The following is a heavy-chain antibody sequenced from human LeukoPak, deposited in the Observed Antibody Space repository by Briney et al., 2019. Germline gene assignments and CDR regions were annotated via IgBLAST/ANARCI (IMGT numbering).Heavy chain of an antibody. J-gene: IGHJ4*02. D-gene: IGHD4-17*01. Sequence: GGSLRFSCAASGFTFSSYAMHWVRQAPGKGLEWVAVISYDGSNKYYADSVKGRFTISRDNSKNTLYLQMNSLRAEDTAVYYCARDPDAYGDYFDYWGQGTLVTVSS. CDR3: ARDPDAYGDYFDY. CDR1: GFTFSSYA. CDR2: ISYDGSNK. V-gene: IGHV3-30-3*01.